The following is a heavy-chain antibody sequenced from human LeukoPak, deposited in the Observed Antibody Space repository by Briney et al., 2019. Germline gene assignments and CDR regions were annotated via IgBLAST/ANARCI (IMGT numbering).Heavy chain of an antibody. V-gene: IGHV1-69*06. CDR2: IIPISGTT. CDR1: GFTFTGYY. Sequence: ASVKVSCKASGFTFTGYYMHWVRQAPGQGLEWMGGIIPISGTTNYAQKFQGRVTITADKSTSTAYMELSSLRSEDTAVYYCATLCCGSYYMDVWGKGTTVTVSS. CDR3: ATLCCGSYYMDV. J-gene: IGHJ6*03. D-gene: IGHD2-15*01.